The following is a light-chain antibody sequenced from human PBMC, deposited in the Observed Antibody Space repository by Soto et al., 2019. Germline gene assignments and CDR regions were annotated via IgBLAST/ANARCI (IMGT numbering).Light chain of an antibody. J-gene: IGLJ2*01. CDR1: SGDIGGYDY. CDR3: CSYAGSSSFRVL. CDR2: DVT. Sequence: QSALTQPPSASGSPGQSVTISCTGTSGDIGGYDYVSWYQQHPGKAPKLMIYDVTKRPSGVPDRFSGSKSGNTASLIISGLQAADEAEYYCCCCSYAGSSSFRVLFGGGTQLTVL. V-gene: IGLV2-11*01.